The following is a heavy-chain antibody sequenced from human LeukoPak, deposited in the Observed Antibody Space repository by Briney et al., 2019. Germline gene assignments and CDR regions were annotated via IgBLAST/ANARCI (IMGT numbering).Heavy chain of an antibody. D-gene: IGHD6-13*01. V-gene: IGHV3-74*01. CDR2: INTDGSST. J-gene: IGHJ5*02. CDR3: ARESGIAAALDL. CDR1: GFTFSSYW. Sequence: PGGSLRLSCAASGFTFSSYWMHWVRQAPGKGLVWVSRINTDGSSTRYADSVKGRFTISRDNAKNTLYLQMNSLRAEDTAVYYCARESGIAAALDLWGQGTLVTVSS.